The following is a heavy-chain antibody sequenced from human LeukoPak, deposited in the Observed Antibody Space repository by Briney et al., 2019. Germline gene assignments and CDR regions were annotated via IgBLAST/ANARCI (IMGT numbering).Heavy chain of an antibody. CDR3: ARLGPGPENVPSYFDS. Sequence: GESLKISCKGSGYTFSNFWIAWVRQMPGRGLEWMGLIYLDDSDTTYNPSFEGRVTLSVDKSITTAFLQWINLKASDTALYYCARLGPGPENVPSYFDSWGQGTLVTVSS. CDR2: IYLDDSDT. V-gene: IGHV5-51*01. D-gene: IGHD3-10*01. J-gene: IGHJ4*02. CDR1: GYTFSNFW.